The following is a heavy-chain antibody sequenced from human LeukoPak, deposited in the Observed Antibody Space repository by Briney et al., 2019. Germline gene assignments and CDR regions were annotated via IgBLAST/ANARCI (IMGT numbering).Heavy chain of an antibody. Sequence: SVKVSCKASGGTFSSYAISWVRQAPGQGLEWMGGIIPIFGTANYAQKFQGRVTITADESTSTAYMELSSLRSEDTAVYYCASNSWIQLWSPFDYWGQGTLVTVSS. V-gene: IGHV1-69*01. CDR1: GGTFSSYA. CDR3: ASNSWIQLWSPFDY. CDR2: IIPIFGTA. D-gene: IGHD5-18*01. J-gene: IGHJ4*02.